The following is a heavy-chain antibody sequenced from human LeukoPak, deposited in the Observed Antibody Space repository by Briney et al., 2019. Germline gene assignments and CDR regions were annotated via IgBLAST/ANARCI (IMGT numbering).Heavy chain of an antibody. CDR2: ISSNGGST. CDR1: GFTFSIYA. D-gene: IGHD3-22*01. Sequence: GGSLRLSCSASGFTFSIYAMHWVRQSPGKGPEYVSAISSNGGSTYYADSVKGRFTIYRDNSKNTLYIQMSSLRAEDTAVYYCVKDRFPLLMIGYFDYWGQGTLVTVS. CDR3: VKDRFPLLMIGYFDY. J-gene: IGHJ4*02. V-gene: IGHV3-64D*06.